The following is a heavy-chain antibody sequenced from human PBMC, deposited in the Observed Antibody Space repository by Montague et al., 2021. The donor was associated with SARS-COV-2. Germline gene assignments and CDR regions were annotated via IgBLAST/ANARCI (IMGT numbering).Heavy chain of an antibody. D-gene: IGHD3-3*01. CDR2: RCQNGAT. CDR3: AGSGVGIFDFSYFDS. J-gene: IGHJ4*02. Sequence: SETLSLTCSVSGFSISSGYYWGWIRQTPGKGLEWIGSRCQNGATXYSPSLKRPVTILLDTSKNQFSLSLTSVTAADTAVYYCAGSGVGIFDFSYFDSWGQGSLVIVSS. V-gene: IGHV4-38-2*02. CDR1: GFSISSGYY.